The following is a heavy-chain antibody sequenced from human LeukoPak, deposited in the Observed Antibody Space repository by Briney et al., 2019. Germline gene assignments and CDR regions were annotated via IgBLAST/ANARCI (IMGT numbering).Heavy chain of an antibody. J-gene: IGHJ2*01. D-gene: IGHD3-22*01. CDR1: GFTFSSYG. V-gene: IGHV3-33*01. CDR2: IWYDGSNK. Sequence: GGSLRLSCAASGFTFSSYGMHWVRQAPGKGLEWVAVIWYDGSNKDYADSVKGRFTISRDNSKNTLYLQMNSLRAEDAAVYYCARDGFTMIVVGWYFDLWGRGTLVTVSS. CDR3: ARDGFTMIVVGWYFDL.